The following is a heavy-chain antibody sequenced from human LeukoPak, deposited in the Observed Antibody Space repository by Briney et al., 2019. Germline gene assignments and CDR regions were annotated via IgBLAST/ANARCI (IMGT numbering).Heavy chain of an antibody. CDR2: IVPVFGRA. V-gene: IGHV1-69*13. Sequence: VASVKVSCKASGGTFNNYAISWLRQAPGQGLEWMGGIVPVFGRAKYAQRFQGRITITADESTSTAYMELTSLKSEDTALYYCAXXXGXWGXAFAGWGQGTRVXVSS. J-gene: IGHJ4*02. D-gene: IGHD7-27*01. CDR3: AXXXGXWGXAFAG. CDR1: GGTFNNYA.